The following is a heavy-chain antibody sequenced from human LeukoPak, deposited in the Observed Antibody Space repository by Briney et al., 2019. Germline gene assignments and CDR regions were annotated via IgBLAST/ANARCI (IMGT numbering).Heavy chain of an antibody. J-gene: IGHJ6*03. CDR3: ARDGPYGSGSFYMDV. CDR1: GGSISSYY. CDR2: IYYSGST. V-gene: IGHV4-59*01. Sequence: SETLSLTCTVSGGSISSYYWSWIRQPPGKGLEWIGYIYYSGSTSYNPSLKSRVTISLDTSKNQFSLKLSSVTAADTAVYYCARDGPYGSGSFYMDVWGKGTTVTVSS. D-gene: IGHD3-10*01.